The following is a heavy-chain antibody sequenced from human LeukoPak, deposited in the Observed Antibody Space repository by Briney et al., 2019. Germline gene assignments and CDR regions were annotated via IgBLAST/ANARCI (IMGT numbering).Heavy chain of an antibody. CDR1: GGTFSSYA. J-gene: IGHJ5*02. D-gene: IGHD6-19*01. CDR2: IIPIFGTA. Sequence: ASVKVSCTASGGTFSSYAISWVRQAPGQGLEWMGGIIPIFGTANYAQKFQGRVTITADESTSTAYMELSSLRSEDTAVYYCARDGSGSGWYFAWGQGTLVTVSS. CDR3: ARDGSGSGWYFA. V-gene: IGHV1-69*13.